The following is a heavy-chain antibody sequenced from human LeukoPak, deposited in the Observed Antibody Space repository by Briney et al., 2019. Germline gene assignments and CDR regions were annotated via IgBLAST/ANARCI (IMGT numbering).Heavy chain of an antibody. CDR3: ARGAHDALAVNWFDL. J-gene: IGHJ5*02. V-gene: IGHV3-30-3*01. CDR1: GFTFSSYA. D-gene: IGHD3-16*01. CDR2: ISYDGSNK. Sequence: PGGSLRLSCAASGFTFSSYAMHWVRQAPGKGLEWVAVISYDGSNKYYADSVKGRFTISRDNSKNTLYLQMNSLRAEDTAVYYCARGAHDALAVNWFDLWGQGTLVTVSS.